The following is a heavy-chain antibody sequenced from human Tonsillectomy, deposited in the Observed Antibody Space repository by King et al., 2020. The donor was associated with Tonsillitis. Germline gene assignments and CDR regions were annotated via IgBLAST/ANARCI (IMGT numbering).Heavy chain of an antibody. V-gene: IGHV3-21*04. J-gene: IGHJ3*02. D-gene: IGHD3-22*01. CDR1: GFTFSNFD. CDR2: ISSTGRYI. CDR3: AKDKGADYYDSGRGAFDM. Sequence: VQLQESGGGLVKPGGSLTLSCATSGFTFSNFDMIWVRQAPGKGLEWVSSISSTGRYIYYADSVKGRFTISRDKAGNSMFLRMNSLRVEDTAVYYFAKDKGADYYDSGRGAFDMWGKGTTVTVSS.